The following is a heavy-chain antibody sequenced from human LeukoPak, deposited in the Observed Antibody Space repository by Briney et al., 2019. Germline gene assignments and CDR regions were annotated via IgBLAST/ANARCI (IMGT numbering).Heavy chain of an antibody. V-gene: IGHV1-2*06. D-gene: IGHD2-15*01. CDR1: GHTFTGYY. CDR3: ASPLGYCSGGSCGY. J-gene: IGHJ4*02. CDR2: INPNSGGT. Sequence: ASVKVSCKASGHTFTGYYMHRVRQAPGQGLEWMGRINPNSGGTNYAQKFQGRVTMTRDTSISTAYMELSRLRSDDTAVYYCASPLGYCSGGSCGYWGQGTLVTVSS.